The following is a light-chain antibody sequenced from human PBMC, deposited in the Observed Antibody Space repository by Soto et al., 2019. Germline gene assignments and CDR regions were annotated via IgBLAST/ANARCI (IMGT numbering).Light chain of an antibody. CDR2: EVS. J-gene: IGLJ1*01. CDR3: SSYTSSSPCV. CDR1: SSDVGGYKY. V-gene: IGLV2-14*01. Sequence: QSVLTQPASVSGSPGQSITISCTGTSSDVGGYKYVSWYQQYPGKAPKLMMYEVSNRPSGVSNRFSGSKSGNTASLTISGLHAEDEADYYCSSYTSSSPCVFGTGTKLTVL.